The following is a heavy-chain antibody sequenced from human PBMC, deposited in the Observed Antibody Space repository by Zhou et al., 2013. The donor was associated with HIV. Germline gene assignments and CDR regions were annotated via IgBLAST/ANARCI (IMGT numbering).Heavy chain of an antibody. CDR1: GGTFSSYA. V-gene: IGHV1-69*04. Sequence: QVQLVQSGAEVKKPGSSVKVSCKASGGTFSSYAISWVRQAPGQGLEWMGRIIPILGIANYAQKFQGRVTITADKSTSTAYMELSSLRSEDTAVYYCASGSERNPRTVWYYYYMDVWGKGDHGSPSP. D-gene: IGHD3-16*01. J-gene: IGHJ6*03. CDR2: IIPILGIA. CDR3: ASGSERNPRTVWYYYYMDV.